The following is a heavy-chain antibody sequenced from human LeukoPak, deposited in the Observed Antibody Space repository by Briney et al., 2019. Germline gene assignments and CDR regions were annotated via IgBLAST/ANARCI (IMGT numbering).Heavy chain of an antibody. Sequence: SVKVSCKASGGTFSSYAISWVRQAPGQGLEWMGGIIPIFGTANYAQKFQGRVTITADESTSTAYMELSSLRSEDTAVYYCARGGKSGYSSSWYELDYWGQGTLVTVSS. D-gene: IGHD6-13*01. J-gene: IGHJ4*02. V-gene: IGHV1-69*13. CDR1: GGTFSSYA. CDR3: ARGGKSGYSSSWYELDY. CDR2: IIPIFGTA.